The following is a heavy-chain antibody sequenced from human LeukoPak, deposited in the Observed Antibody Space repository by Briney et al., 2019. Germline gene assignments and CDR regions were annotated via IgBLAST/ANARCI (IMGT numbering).Heavy chain of an antibody. CDR3: TTSFLAVAGYYFDY. CDR2: IKSKTDGETT. CDR1: GFTFSNAW. Sequence: PGGSLRLSCVVSGFTFSNAWLNWVRQAPGKGLEWVGRIKSKTDGETTDYAAPVKGRFTVSRDDSKTTLYLQMNSLQTEDTAVYYCTTSFLAVAGYYFDYWGQGTLSPSPQ. D-gene: IGHD6-19*01. J-gene: IGHJ4*02. V-gene: IGHV3-15*07.